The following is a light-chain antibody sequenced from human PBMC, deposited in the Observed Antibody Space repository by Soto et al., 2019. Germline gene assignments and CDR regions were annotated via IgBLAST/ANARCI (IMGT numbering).Light chain of an antibody. CDR3: QQHNSYTLT. V-gene: IGKV1-12*01. CDR2: AAS. J-gene: IGKJ1*01. CDR1: QGISSW. Sequence: IQMPQAPSSVSASVGDKVTITCRASQGISSWLAWYQQKPGKAPKLLIYAASSLQSGVPSRFSGSGSGTDITLTISSRKLEDVASYHSQQHNSYTLTFRQGTKVDIK.